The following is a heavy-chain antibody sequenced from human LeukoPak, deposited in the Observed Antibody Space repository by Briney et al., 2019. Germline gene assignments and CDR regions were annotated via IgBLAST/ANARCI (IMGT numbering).Heavy chain of an antibody. J-gene: IGHJ4*02. CDR1: GYTFTSYD. CDR3: ARLKGDDYGPSLAY. V-gene: IGHV1-8*01. CDR2: MNPNSGNT. Sequence: ASVKVSCKASGYTFTSYDINWVRQATGQGLEWMGWMNPNSGNTGYAQKFQGRVTMTRNTSISTAYMELSSLRSEDTAVYYCARLKGDDYGPSLAYWGQGTLVTVSS. D-gene: IGHD3-16*01.